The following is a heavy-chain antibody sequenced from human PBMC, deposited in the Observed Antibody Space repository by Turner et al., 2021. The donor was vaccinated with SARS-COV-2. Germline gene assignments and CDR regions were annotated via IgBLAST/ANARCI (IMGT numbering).Heavy chain of an antibody. D-gene: IGHD4-4*01. CDR3: AKQLGLYSNPMYYFDY. J-gene: IGHJ4*02. CDR2: ISYDGSNK. V-gene: IGHV3-30*18. CDR1: GFTFSSYG. Sequence: QVQLVESGGGVVQPGGSLRLSCAASGFTFSSYGMHWVRQAPGKGLEWVAVISYDGSNKYYADSVKGRFTISRDNSKNTLYLQMTSLRAEDTAVHFCAKQLGLYSNPMYYFDYWGQGTLVTVSS.